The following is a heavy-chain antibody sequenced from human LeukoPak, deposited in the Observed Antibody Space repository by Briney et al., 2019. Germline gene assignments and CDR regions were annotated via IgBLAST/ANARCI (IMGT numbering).Heavy chain of an antibody. CDR3: ARDPIRYFDGYDY. CDR1: GYTFTGYY. J-gene: IGHJ4*02. CDR2: INPNSGGT. Sequence: ASVKVSCKASGYTFTGYYMHWVRQAPGQGLEWMGWINPNSGGTNYAQKFQGRVTMTRDTSISTAYMELSRLRSDDTAVYYCARDPIRYFDGYDYWGQGTLVTVSS. D-gene: IGHD3-9*01. V-gene: IGHV1-2*02.